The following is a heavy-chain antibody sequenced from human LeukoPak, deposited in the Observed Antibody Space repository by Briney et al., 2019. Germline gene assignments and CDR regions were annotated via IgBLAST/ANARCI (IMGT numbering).Heavy chain of an antibody. CDR3: ANLNYYDSSMED. Sequence: GGSLRLSCAASGFTFSSYSMNWVRQAPGKGLGWVSAISGSGGSTYYADSVKGRFTISRDNSKNTLYLQMNSLRAEDTAVYYCANLNYYDSSMEDWGQGTLVTVSS. D-gene: IGHD3-22*01. CDR1: GFTFSSYS. V-gene: IGHV3-23*01. J-gene: IGHJ4*02. CDR2: ISGSGGST.